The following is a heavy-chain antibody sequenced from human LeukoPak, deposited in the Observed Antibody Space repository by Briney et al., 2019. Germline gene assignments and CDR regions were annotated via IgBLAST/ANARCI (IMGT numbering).Heavy chain of an antibody. D-gene: IGHD3-10*01. CDR2: IYYSRST. Sequence: PSETLSLTCTVSGGPISSTNSYWGWIRQPPGKGLEWIGTIYYSRSTYYNPSLRSRVTISVDTSKNQFSLKLSSVTAADTAVYYCARPGAWGSLDYWGQGTLVTVSS. J-gene: IGHJ4*02. V-gene: IGHV4-39*01. CDR1: GGPISSTNSY. CDR3: ARPGAWGSLDY.